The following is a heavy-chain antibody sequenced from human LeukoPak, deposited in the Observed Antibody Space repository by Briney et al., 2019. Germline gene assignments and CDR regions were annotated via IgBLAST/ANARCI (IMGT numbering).Heavy chain of an antibody. Sequence: GGSLRLSCAASGFTFSSYEMNWVRQAPGKGLEWVSYISGSGRTIFYADSVKGRFTISRDNAKNSLYLQMNSLRAEDTAVYYCARLYWGSYRFLDYWGQGTLVTVSS. V-gene: IGHV3-48*03. CDR1: GFTFSSYE. CDR3: ARLYWGSYRFLDY. D-gene: IGHD3-16*02. J-gene: IGHJ4*02. CDR2: ISGSGRTI.